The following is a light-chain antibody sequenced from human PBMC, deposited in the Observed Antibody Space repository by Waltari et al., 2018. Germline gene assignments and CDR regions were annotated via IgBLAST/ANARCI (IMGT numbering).Light chain of an antibody. CDR1: QSLSSYF. J-gene: IGKJ5*01. Sequence: EIVLTQSPDTLSLSPGEGATPSCRASQSLSSYFLAWYQHKPGQGPRLLIYAASSRATGIPGRFSGGKSGTDFILTISRLEPEDFAVYYCQQYGSSPVTFGQGTRLEIK. V-gene: IGKV3-20*01. CDR3: QQYGSSPVT. CDR2: AAS.